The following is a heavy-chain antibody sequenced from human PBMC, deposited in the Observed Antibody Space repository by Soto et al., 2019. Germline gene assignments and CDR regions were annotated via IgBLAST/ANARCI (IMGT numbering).Heavy chain of an antibody. Sequence: SETLSLTCSVSGVSLTSGTYYWSWIRQHPGKGLEWIGYIFYSGSTDYNPSLKSRVNISVDTSKNQFSLKLSSVTAADTAVYYCASTEDFFDYWGQGTRVTVAA. J-gene: IGHJ4*02. CDR3: ASTEDFFDY. CDR1: GVSLTSGTYY. V-gene: IGHV4-31*03. CDR2: IFYSGST.